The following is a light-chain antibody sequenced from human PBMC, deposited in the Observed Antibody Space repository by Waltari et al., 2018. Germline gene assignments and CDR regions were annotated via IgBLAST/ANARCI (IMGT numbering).Light chain of an antibody. CDR3: HSRDASGVGGA. J-gene: IGLJ2*01. CDR2: DQN. CDR1: SLRSYH. Sequence: TQDPAVSVPVGQTVRITCQGDSLRSYHSSWYQQRPGQAPKLLINDQNNRPSGVPGRFSGSSSDNTASLTITGAQAEDEAYYYCHSRDASGVGGAFGGGTKLTVL. V-gene: IGLV3-19*01.